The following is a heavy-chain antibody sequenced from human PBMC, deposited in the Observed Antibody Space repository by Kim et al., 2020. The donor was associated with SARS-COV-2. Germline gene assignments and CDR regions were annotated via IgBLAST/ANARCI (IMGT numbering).Heavy chain of an antibody. V-gene: IGHV3-23*03. CDR3: AKGFEALDI. J-gene: IGHJ3*02. Sequence: TTTYADSVKGRLSISRDNTMNTLYLQMNSLSAGDTAVYFCAKGFEALDIWGQGTMVTVSS. CDR2: TT.